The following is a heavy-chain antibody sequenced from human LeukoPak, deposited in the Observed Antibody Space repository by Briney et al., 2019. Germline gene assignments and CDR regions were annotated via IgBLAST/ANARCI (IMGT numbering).Heavy chain of an antibody. CDR2: LSGSDDIT. J-gene: IGHJ2*01. V-gene: IGHV3-23*01. D-gene: IGHD4-11*01. CDR3: AKDNYDASGYYFDL. Sequence: GGSVRLSCAASEFSFFSYAMSWVRQAPGKGLEWVSTLSGSDDITHYADSVKGRFTISRDNSKNTLFLQMSSLRVEDTAVYYCAKDNYDASGYYFDLWGRGTLVTVSS. CDR1: EFSFFSYA.